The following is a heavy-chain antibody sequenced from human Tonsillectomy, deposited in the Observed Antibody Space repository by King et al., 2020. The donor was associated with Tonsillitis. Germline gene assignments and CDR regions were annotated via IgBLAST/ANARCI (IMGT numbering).Heavy chain of an antibody. CDR2: IYPGDSDT. V-gene: IGHV5-51*01. Sequence: QLVQSGAEVKKAGESVKISCKGSGYSFTTYWIAWVRQRPGKGLEWMGIIYPGDSDTRYSPSFEGQVTISAAKSISTAYLQRSSLQASDTAMYYCARQESVTTNFDSWGQGTLVTVSS. CDR3: ARQESVTTNFDS. D-gene: IGHD4-17*01. CDR1: GYSFTTYW. J-gene: IGHJ4*02.